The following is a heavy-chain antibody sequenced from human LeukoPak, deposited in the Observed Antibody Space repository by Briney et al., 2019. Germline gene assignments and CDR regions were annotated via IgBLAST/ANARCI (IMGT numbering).Heavy chain of an antibody. V-gene: IGHV3-48*04. CDR3: ARGEWAAAGTCFDY. CDR2: ISSSSSTI. D-gene: IGHD6-13*01. CDR1: GFTFSSYS. Sequence: PGGSLRLSCAASGFTFSSYSMNWVRQAPGKGLEWVSYISSSSSTIYYADSVKGRFTISRDNAKNSLYLQMNSLRAEDTAVYYCARGEWAAAGTCFDYWGQGTLVTVSS. J-gene: IGHJ4*02.